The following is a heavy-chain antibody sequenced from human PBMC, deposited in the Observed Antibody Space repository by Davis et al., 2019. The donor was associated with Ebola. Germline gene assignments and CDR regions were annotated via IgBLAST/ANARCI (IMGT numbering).Heavy chain of an antibody. Sequence: HSQTLSLTCSIPGDSVSSNSAAWNWIRQSPSRGLEWLGRTYYRSKWYNDYAVSVKSRITINPDTSKNQFSLQLNSVTPEDTAVYYCARTPDWNDVPYYYYYGMDVWGQGTTVTVSS. CDR3: ARTPDWNDVPYYYYYGMDV. D-gene: IGHD1-1*01. J-gene: IGHJ6*02. V-gene: IGHV6-1*01. CDR2: TYYRSKWYN. CDR1: GDSVSSNSAA.